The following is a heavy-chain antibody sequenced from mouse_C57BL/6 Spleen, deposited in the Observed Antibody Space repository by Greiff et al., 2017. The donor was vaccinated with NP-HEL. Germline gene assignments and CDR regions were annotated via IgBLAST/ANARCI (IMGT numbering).Heavy chain of an antibody. J-gene: IGHJ3*01. Sequence: EVNVVESGGGLVKPGGSLKLSCAASGFTFSSYTMSWVRQTPEKRLEWVATISGGGGNTYYPDSVKGRFTISRDNAKNTLYLQMSSLRSEDTALYYCARLDYGSSYGFAYWGQGTLVTVSA. CDR1: GFTFSSYT. D-gene: IGHD1-1*01. V-gene: IGHV5-9*01. CDR2: ISGGGGNT. CDR3: ARLDYGSSYGFAY.